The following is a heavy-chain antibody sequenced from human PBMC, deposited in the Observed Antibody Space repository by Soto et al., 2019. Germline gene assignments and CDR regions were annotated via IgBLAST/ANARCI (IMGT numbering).Heavy chain of an antibody. V-gene: IGHV3-21*01. CDR2: ISSSSSYI. J-gene: IGHJ4*02. D-gene: IGHD3-22*01. Sequence: PGGSLRLSCAASGFTFSTFSMNWVRQAPGKGLEWVSSISSSSSYIYYADSVKGRFTISRDNAKNSLYLQMNSLRAEDTAVYYCVRPYYYDNSGYYLDYWGLGTLVTVPQ. CDR3: VRPYYYDNSGYYLDY. CDR1: GFTFSTFS.